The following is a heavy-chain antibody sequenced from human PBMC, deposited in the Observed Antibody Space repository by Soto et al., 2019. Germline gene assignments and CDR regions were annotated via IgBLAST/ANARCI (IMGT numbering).Heavy chain of an antibody. V-gene: IGHV1-69*01. J-gene: IGHJ4*02. CDR1: GGTFSSYA. CDR3: ARGKYYYDSSGYYFFDY. CDR2: IIPIFGTA. D-gene: IGHD3-22*01. Sequence: QVQLVQSGAEVKKPGSSVKVSCKASGGTFSSYATSWVRQAPGQGLEWMGGIIPIFGTANYAQKFQGRVTITADESTSTAYMELSSLRSEDTAVYYCARGKYYYDSSGYYFFDYWGQGTLVTVSS.